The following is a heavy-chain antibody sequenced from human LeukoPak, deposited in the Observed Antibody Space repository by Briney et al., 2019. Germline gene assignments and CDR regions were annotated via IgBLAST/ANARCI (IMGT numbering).Heavy chain of an antibody. V-gene: IGHV4-4*07. Sequence: SETLSLTCTVSGGSISSYYWTWIRQPAGKGLEWTGRIYTSGSTNYNPSLKSRVTISVDNSKNQFSLNLSSVTAADTAVYYCARRAYGTFDYWGQGTLVTVSS. D-gene: IGHD2-21*01. J-gene: IGHJ4*02. CDR2: IYTSGST. CDR1: GGSISSYY. CDR3: ARRAYGTFDY.